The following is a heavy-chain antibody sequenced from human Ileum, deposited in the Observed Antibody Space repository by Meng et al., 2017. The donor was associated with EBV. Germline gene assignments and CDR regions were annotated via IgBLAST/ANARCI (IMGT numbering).Heavy chain of an antibody. J-gene: IGHJ2*01. V-gene: IGHV1-18*01. CDR2: ISADSGNT. CDR1: GYTFTNYG. Sequence: QAQLVKSGAEGKKPGASVKVSCKASGYTFTNYGISWVRQAPGQGLEWMGRISADSGNTNYPQKFQGRVTMTTDTSTRTAYMEVRRLRSDDTAVYYCARGVTTVLYWFFDLWGRGTLVTVSS. D-gene: IGHD4-11*01. CDR3: ARGVTTVLYWFFDL.